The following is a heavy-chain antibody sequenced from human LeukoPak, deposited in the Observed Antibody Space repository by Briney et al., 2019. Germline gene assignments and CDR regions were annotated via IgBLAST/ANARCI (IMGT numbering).Heavy chain of an antibody. J-gene: IGHJ4*02. CDR2: IFYTGST. Sequence: SETLSLTCSVSGGSISGYYWSWIRQPPGKGLEWIGYIFYTGSTNSNPSLKSRVTISVDTSKNQFSLKLSSVTAADTAVYYCARGERLGLDYWGQGTLVTVSS. D-gene: IGHD3-9*01. CDR3: ARGERLGLDY. CDR1: GGSISGYY. V-gene: IGHV4-59*01.